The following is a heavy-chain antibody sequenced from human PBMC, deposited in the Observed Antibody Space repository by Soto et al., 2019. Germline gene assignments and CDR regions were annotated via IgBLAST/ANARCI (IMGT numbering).Heavy chain of an antibody. CDR3: AKVSAGFLEWLLIDWFDY. J-gene: IGHJ4*02. V-gene: IGHV3-33*06. CDR1: GFTFSSYG. D-gene: IGHD3-3*01. CDR2: IWYDGSNK. Sequence: PGGSLRLSCAASGFTFSSYGMHWVRQAPGKGLEWVAVIWYDGSNKYYADSVKGRFTISRDNSKNTLYLQMNSLRAEDTAVYYCAKVSAGFLEWLLIDWFDYWGQGTLVTVSS.